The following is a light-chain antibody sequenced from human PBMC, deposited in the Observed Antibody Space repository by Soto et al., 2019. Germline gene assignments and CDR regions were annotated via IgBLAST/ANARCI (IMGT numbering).Light chain of an antibody. Sequence: QSVLTQPPSVSAAPGQKVTISCSGSSSNIGNNYVSWYQQFPGTVPKLLVSDTNDRPSGIPDRFSASRSGTSATLGITGLQTGDEADYYCAVWDISLSGVLFGGWTKLTVL. CDR1: SSNIGNNY. J-gene: IGLJ2*01. V-gene: IGLV1-51*01. CDR2: DTN. CDR3: AVWDISLSGVL.